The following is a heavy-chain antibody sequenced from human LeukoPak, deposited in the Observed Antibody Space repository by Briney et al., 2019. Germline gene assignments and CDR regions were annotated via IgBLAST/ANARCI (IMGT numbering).Heavy chain of an antibody. Sequence: PGGSLRLSCADSGFTFSTYAMSWVRQAPGKGLEWVSHFGGSGGTIYYADSVKGRFTISRDNSKNTLYLQMNSLRAEDTAVYYCAKSDCGGDCHLLDYWGQGTLVTVSS. CDR1: GFTFSTYA. D-gene: IGHD2-21*02. J-gene: IGHJ4*02. V-gene: IGHV3-23*01. CDR3: AKSDCGGDCHLLDY. CDR2: FGGSGGTI.